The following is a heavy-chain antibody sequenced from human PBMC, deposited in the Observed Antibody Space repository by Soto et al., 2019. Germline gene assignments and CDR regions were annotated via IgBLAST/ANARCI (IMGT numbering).Heavy chain of an antibody. D-gene: IGHD3-16*02. CDR3: ASPTLMITFGGVIEPFDY. Sequence: QLQLQESGPGLVKPSETLSLTCTVSGGSISSSSYYWGWIRQPPRKGLEWIGSIYYSGSTYYNPSLKSRVTISVDTSKNPFSLKLSSVTAADTAVYYCASPTLMITFGGVIEPFDYWGQGTLVTVSS. CDR2: IYYSGST. CDR1: GGSISSSSYY. V-gene: IGHV4-39*01. J-gene: IGHJ4*02.